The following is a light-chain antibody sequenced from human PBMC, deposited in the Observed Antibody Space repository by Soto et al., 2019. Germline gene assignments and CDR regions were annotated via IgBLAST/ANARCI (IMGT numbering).Light chain of an antibody. Sequence: QSVLTQPPSLSGTPGQTVTISCIGSRSNIGSAIVHWYQQVPGTAPKHLIYMNSQRPSGVPDRFSGSKSGTPASLVITGLRPEDEADYYCVAWDDNLSSRVFGGGTQLTVL. J-gene: IGLJ3*02. V-gene: IGLV1-47*01. CDR2: MNS. CDR1: RSNIGSAI. CDR3: VAWDDNLSSRV.